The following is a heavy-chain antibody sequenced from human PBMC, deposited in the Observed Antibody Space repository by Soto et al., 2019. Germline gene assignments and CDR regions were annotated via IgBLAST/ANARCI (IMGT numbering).Heavy chain of an antibody. V-gene: IGHV3-30*18. CDR1: GFTFSDYA. D-gene: IGHD6-19*01. J-gene: IGHJ4*02. Sequence: VQLVESGGGVVQPGRSLRLSCAASGFTFSDYAMHWVRQAPGKGLEWVAVVSHDGRNTHYADSVKGRFTISRDSSKNTVSLEMSRLRAEDTAVYYCAKGGRQWLVTSAFNYWGQGALGTVAS. CDR2: VSHDGRNT. CDR3: AKGGRQWLVTSAFNY.